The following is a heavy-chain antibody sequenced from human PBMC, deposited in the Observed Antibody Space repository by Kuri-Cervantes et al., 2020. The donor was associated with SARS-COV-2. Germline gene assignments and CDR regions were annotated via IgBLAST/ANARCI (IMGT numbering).Heavy chain of an antibody. CDR3: AKDRVGVHDL. CDR2: ISNDGKNK. V-gene: IGHV3-30*18. CDR1: GFNFSRTD. Sequence: GESLKISCAASGFNFSRTDMHWVRQAPGKGLEWVAVISNDGKNKKCIASGKGRFTISRDNSQNTLYLQMKSLTSEDTAMYYCAKDRVGVHDLWGQGTLVTVSS. J-gene: IGHJ4*02. D-gene: IGHD2-21*01.